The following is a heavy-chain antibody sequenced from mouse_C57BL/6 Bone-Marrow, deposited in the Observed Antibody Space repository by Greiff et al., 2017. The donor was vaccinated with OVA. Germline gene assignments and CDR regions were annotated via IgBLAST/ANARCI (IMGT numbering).Heavy chain of an antibody. D-gene: IGHD2-3*01. J-gene: IGHJ4*01. Sequence: VQLKQSGPGLVAPSQSLSITCTVSGFSLTSYAISWVRQPPGKGLEWLGVIWTGGGTNYNSALKSRLSISKDNSKSQVFLKMNSLQTDDTARYYCARIDGYMRGNYAMDYWGQGTSVTVSS. V-gene: IGHV2-9-1*01. CDR2: IWTGGGT. CDR3: ARIDGYMRGNYAMDY. CDR1: GFSLTSYA.